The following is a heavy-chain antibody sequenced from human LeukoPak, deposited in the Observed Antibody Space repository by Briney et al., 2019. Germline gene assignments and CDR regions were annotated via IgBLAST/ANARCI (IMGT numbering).Heavy chain of an antibody. CDR1: GYTFSSYG. J-gene: IGHJ4*02. CDR3: ARVASDGSGTNHF. D-gene: IGHD3-10*01. V-gene: IGHV1-18*01. CDR2: ISVYHGNT. Sequence: ASVKVSCKASGYTFSSYGITWVRQAPGQGLEWMGWISVYHGNTKSAQNLQDRVTMTTDTSTDTAYLELRSLRSDDTAVYYCARVASDGSGTNHFWGQGTLVNVSS.